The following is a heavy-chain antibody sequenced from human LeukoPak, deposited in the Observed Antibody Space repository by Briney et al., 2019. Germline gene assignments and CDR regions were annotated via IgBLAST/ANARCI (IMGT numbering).Heavy chain of an antibody. J-gene: IGHJ4*02. CDR2: ISAYNGNT. D-gene: IGHD3-22*01. Sequence: ASVKVSCTASGYTFTRYGISWVRQAPGQGGEWMGWISAYNGNTNYAQKLQGRVTMTTDTSTSTAYMELRSLRSDDTAVYYCARVYGGGYDSSGYLDYWGQGTLVTVSS. V-gene: IGHV1-18*01. CDR3: ARVYGGGYDSSGYLDY. CDR1: GYTFTRYG.